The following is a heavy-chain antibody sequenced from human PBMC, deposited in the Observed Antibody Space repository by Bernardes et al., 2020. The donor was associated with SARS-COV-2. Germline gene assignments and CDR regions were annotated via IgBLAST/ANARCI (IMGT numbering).Heavy chain of an antibody. Sequence: SETLSLTCNVSGVSISGYYWNWIRQSPGKGLEWIGCVHHSGFTKFSPSLKSRVSISEDTPKNQFSLTLTSVTAEDTAVYFCARSPAFDSKDSQYYFDYWGQGILVTVSA. D-gene: IGHD3-16*01. CDR2: VHHSGFT. V-gene: IGHV4-4*09. CDR3: ARSPAFDSKDSQYYFDY. J-gene: IGHJ4*02. CDR1: GVSISGYY.